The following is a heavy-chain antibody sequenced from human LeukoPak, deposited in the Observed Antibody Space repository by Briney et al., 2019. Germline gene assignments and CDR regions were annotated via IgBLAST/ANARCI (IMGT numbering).Heavy chain of an antibody. J-gene: IGHJ4*02. Sequence: PSQTLSLTCAVSGGSISSGGYSWSWIRQPPGKGLEWIGYIYHSGSTYYNQSLKSRVTISVDRSKNQFSLKLSSVTAADTAVYYCARGAYCSSTSCPRPFDYWGQGTLVTVSS. D-gene: IGHD2-2*01. CDR3: ARGAYCSSTSCPRPFDY. CDR2: IYHSGST. CDR1: GGSISSGGYS. V-gene: IGHV4-30-2*01.